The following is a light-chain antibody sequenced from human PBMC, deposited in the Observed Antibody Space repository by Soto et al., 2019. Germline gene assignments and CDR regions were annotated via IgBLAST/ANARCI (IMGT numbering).Light chain of an antibody. CDR1: QDISKN. CDR3: QQSDNLLPIT. V-gene: IGKV1-33*01. Sequence: IQMTQSPSSLSASVGDRVTITCQASQDISKNLNWYQQKPGKAPKLLTYDASSLQTGVPSRFSGSGSATHFTFTISSLQPEDVATYYCQQSDNLLPITFGQGTRLEIK. CDR2: DAS. J-gene: IGKJ5*01.